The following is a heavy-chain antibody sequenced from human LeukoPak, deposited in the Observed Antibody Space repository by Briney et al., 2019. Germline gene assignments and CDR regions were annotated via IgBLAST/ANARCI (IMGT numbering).Heavy chain of an antibody. CDR1: GGSFSGYY. CDR2: INHSGST. V-gene: IGHV4-34*01. D-gene: IGHD5-12*01. CDR3: ASSLSGYDLYYFDY. Sequence: SETLSLTCAVYGGSFSGYYWSWIRQPPGKGLEWIGEINHSGSTNYNPSLKSRVTISVDTSKNQFSLKLSSVTAADTAVYYCASSLSGYDLYYFDYWGQGTLVTVSS. J-gene: IGHJ4*02.